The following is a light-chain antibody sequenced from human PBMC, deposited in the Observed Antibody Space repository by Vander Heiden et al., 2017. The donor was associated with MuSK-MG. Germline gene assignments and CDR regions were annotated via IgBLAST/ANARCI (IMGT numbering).Light chain of an antibody. J-gene: IGLJ3*02. V-gene: IGLV1-36*01. CDR1: TSNIGNNV. CDR2: YDD. Sequence: QSVLTQSPSVSEAPRQRITISCSGSTSNIGNNVVDWYQQLPGKAPKLLIYYDDQLATGVSDRFSGAKSGAYASLAISGLTSEDEAVYYCSTWDDSMNGQVFGGGTKLTVL. CDR3: STWDDSMNGQV.